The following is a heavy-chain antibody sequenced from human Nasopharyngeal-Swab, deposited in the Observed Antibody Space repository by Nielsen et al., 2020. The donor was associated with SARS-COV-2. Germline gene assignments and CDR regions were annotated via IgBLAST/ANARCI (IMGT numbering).Heavy chain of an antibody. V-gene: IGHV3-72*01. D-gene: IGHD3-3*01. Sequence: GESLKISCAASGFTFSDHYMDWVRQAPGKGLGWGGRTRNKANSYTTEYAASVKGRFTISRDDSENSVYLQMNSLKTEDTAVYYCARGATIFGVVLGDSYGMDVWGQGTTVTVSS. J-gene: IGHJ6*02. CDR1: GFTFSDHY. CDR3: ARGATIFGVVLGDSYGMDV. CDR2: TRNKANSYTT.